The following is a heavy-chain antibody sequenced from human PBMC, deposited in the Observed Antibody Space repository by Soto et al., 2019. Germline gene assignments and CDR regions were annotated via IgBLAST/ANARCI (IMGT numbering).Heavy chain of an antibody. CDR1: GGSISSYY. J-gene: IGHJ6*02. V-gene: IGHV4-59*01. CDR2: IYYSGST. CDR3: ARSGYSAYYYYGMDV. Sequence: PSETLSLTCTVSGGSISSYYWSWIRQPPGKGLEWIGYIYYSGSTNYNPSLKSRVTISVDTSKNQFSLKLSSVTAADTAVYYCARSGYSAYYYYGMDVWGQGTTVTVSS. D-gene: IGHD3-3*01.